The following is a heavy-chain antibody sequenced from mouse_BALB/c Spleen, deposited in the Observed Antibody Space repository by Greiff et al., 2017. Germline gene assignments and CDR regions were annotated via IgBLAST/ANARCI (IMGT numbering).Heavy chain of an antibody. CDR1: GFTFSSYT. D-gene: IGHD1-2*01. Sequence: EVQLVESGGGLVQPGGSLKLSCAASGFTFSSYTMSWVRQTPEKRLEWVAYISNGGGSTYYPDTVKGRFTISRDNAKNTLYLQMSSLKSEDTAMYYYARHLITTASMDYWGQGTSVTVSS. J-gene: IGHJ4*01. CDR2: ISNGGGST. CDR3: ARHLITTASMDY. V-gene: IGHV5-12-2*01.